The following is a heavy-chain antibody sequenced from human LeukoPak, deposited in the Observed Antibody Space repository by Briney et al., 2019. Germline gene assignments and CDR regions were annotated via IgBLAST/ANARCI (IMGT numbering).Heavy chain of an antibody. CDR1: GGSISSYY. V-gene: IGHV4-4*07. J-gene: IGHJ4*02. Sequence: SETLSLTCTVSGGSISSYYWSWIRQPAGKGLEWIGRIYTSGSTNYNPSLRSRVTISVDKSKNQFSLKLSSVTAADTAVYYCARVPCTSCFHFDYWGQGTLVTVSS. CDR3: ARVPCTSCFHFDY. CDR2: IYTSGST. D-gene: IGHD2-2*01.